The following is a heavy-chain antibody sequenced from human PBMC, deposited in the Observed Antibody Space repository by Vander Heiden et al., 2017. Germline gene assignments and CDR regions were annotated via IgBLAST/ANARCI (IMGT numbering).Heavy chain of an antibody. D-gene: IGHD3-9*01. CDR3: AKVIPGAYYDILTGYFDY. J-gene: IGHJ4*02. Sequence: VQLLESGGAWVHPAGSLNLSCAASEFPFSRDAMSLVRQAQGQGLEWVSAIRGSGGSTYYADPVKGWFTISRDNSKNTLYLQMNSLRAEDTAVYYCAKVIPGAYYDILTGYFDYWGQGTLVTVSS. CDR2: IRGSGGST. V-gene: IGHV3-23*01. CDR1: EFPFSRDA.